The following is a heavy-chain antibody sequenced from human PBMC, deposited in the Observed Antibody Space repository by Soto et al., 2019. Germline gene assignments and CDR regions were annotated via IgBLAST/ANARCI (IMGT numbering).Heavy chain of an antibody. CDR1: AWFPSRYY. CDR3: ARGRLLWSEVEQWADP. J-gene: IGHJ5*02. Sequence: PENLFLTYAVSAWFPSRYYWRWIRQPPGKEKEWIGEINHSGSTNYNPSLKSRVTISVDTSKNQFSLKLSSVTAADTAVYYCARGRLLWSEVEQWADPWGQGRLVTV. CDR2: INHSGST. D-gene: IGHD2-21*02. V-gene: IGHV4-34*01.